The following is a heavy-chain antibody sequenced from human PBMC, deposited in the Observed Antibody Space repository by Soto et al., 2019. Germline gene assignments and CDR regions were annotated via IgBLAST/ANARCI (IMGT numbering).Heavy chain of an antibody. CDR2: IIPIFGTA. J-gene: IGHJ6*02. Sequence: GASVKVSCKASGGTFSSYAISWVRQAPGQGLEWMGGIIPIFGTANYAQKFQGRVTITADESTSTAYMELSSLGSEDTAVYYCARDRRYYYYGMGVWGQGTTVTVSS. V-gene: IGHV1-69*13. CDR1: GGTFSSYA. CDR3: ARDRRYYYYGMGV.